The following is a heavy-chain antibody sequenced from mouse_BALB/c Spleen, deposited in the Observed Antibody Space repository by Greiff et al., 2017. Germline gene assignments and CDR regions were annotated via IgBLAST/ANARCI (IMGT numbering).Heavy chain of an antibody. Sequence: EVQLQQSGAELVKPGASVKLSCTASGFNIKDTYMHWVKQRPEQGLEWVGRIDPANGNTKYDPKFQGKATITADTSSNTAYLQLSSLTSEDTAVYYCAPSLRGYYYAMDYWGQGTSVTVSS. CDR1: GFNIKDTY. CDR2: IDPANGNT. D-gene: IGHD1-2*01. V-gene: IGHV14-3*02. CDR3: APSLRGYYYAMDY. J-gene: IGHJ4*01.